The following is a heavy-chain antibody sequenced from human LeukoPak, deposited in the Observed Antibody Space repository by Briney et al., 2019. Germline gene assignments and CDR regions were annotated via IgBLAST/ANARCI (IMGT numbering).Heavy chain of an antibody. Sequence: GGSLRLSCAASAFTFSNYAMSWVRQAPGKGLEWVSGISFSGGRGYYADSVKGRFTISRDNSKNTLYLQMNSLRVEDTAVYYCAKDRDIAAGTEKATYGLDVWGKGTTVTASS. CDR1: AFTFSNYA. CDR2: ISFSGGRG. J-gene: IGHJ6*04. D-gene: IGHD6-13*01. CDR3: AKDRDIAAGTEKATYGLDV. V-gene: IGHV3-23*01.